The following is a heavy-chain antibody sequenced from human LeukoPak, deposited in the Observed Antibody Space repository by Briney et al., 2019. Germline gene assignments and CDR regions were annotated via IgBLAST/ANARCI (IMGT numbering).Heavy chain of an antibody. V-gene: IGHV3-7*05. CDR2: IDQVGSEK. Sequence: GGSLRLSCAASGFTFSSYWMTWVRQGPGKGLEWVATIDQVGSEKYYVDSVKGRFTISRDNAKNSLYLQMNSLRAEDTAVYYCARDALGYCSGGRCYSPFDFWGQGTLVTDSS. D-gene: IGHD2-15*01. J-gene: IGHJ4*02. CDR1: GFTFSSYW. CDR3: ARDALGYCSGGRCYSPFDF.